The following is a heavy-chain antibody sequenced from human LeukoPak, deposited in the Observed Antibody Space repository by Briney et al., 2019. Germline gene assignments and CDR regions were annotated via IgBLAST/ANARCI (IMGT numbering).Heavy chain of an antibody. CDR3: ARALFDGYYFDY. V-gene: IGHV3-53*01. CDR2: IYSGGST. J-gene: IGHJ4*02. D-gene: IGHD3-16*01. Sequence: GGSLRLSCAAPGFTFSSYAMSWVRQAPGKGLEWVSVIYSGGSTYYADSVKGRFTISRDNSKNTLYLQMNSLRAEDTAVYYCARALFDGYYFDYWGQGTLVTVSS. CDR1: GFTFSSYA.